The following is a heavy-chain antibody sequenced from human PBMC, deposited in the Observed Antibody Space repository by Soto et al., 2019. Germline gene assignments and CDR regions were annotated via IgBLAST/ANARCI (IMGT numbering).Heavy chain of an antibody. D-gene: IGHD6-6*01. CDR2: ISYSGST. CDR3: ARIKSSSSSSPLDI. Sequence: QVQLQESGPGLVKPSETLSLTCTVSGGSISSYYWGWIRQSPGQGLEWIGYISYSGSTNYNPSLRSRVTISLYTSKNPFSLRLSSVTAADTAVYYCARIKSSSSSSPLDIWGQGTMVTGSS. J-gene: IGHJ3*02. V-gene: IGHV4-59*01. CDR1: GGSISSYY.